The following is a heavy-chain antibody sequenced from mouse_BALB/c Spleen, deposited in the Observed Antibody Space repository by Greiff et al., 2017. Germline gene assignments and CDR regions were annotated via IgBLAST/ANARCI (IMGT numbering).Heavy chain of an antibody. V-gene: IGHV1-5*01. CDR2: IYPGNSDT. CDR1: GYTFTSYW. J-gene: IGHJ2*01. D-gene: IGHD1-1*01. CDR3: TNYYGSSVYFDD. Sequence: VQLKESGTVLARPGASVKMSCKASGYTFTSYWMHWVNQRPGQGLEWIGAIYPGNSDTSYNQKFKGKAKLTAVTSTSTAYMELSSLTNEDSAVYYCTNYYGSSVYFDDWGQGTTLTVSS.